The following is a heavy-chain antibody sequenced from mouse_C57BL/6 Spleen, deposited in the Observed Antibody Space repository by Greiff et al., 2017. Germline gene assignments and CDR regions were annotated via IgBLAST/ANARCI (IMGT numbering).Heavy chain of an antibody. CDR3: ARRSLTTVVAHWYFDV. D-gene: IGHD1-1*01. CDR2: IDPSDSYT. J-gene: IGHJ1*03. CDR1: GYTFTSYW. V-gene: IGHV1-69*01. Sequence: QVQLQQPGAELVMPGASVKLSCKASGYTFTSYWMHWVKQRPGQGLEWIGEIDPSDSYTNYNQKFKGKSTLTVDKSSSTAYMQLGSLTSEDSAVYYCARRSLTTVVAHWYFDVWGTGTTVTVSS.